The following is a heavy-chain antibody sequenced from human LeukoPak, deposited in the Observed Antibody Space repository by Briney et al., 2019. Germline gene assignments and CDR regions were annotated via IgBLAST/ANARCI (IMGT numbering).Heavy chain of an antibody. Sequence: SETLSLTCTVSGGSISSYSWSWIRQPAGKGLEWIGRIYTSVSTNYNPSLKSRVTMSVDTSRNQYSLKLSSVTAADTAVYYCARGVVMWGFFDYWGQGTLVTVSS. CDR1: GGSISSYS. J-gene: IGHJ4*02. CDR3: ARGVVMWGFFDY. D-gene: IGHD3-3*01. CDR2: IYTSVST. V-gene: IGHV4-4*07.